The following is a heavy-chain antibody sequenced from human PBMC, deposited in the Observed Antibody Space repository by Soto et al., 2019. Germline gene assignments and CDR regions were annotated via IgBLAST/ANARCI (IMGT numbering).Heavy chain of an antibody. J-gene: IGHJ3*02. Sequence: EVQREESGGGLVQPGGSLRLSCAASGFTISNYWMTWVRQAPGKGLEWVANIKQDGSDKYYVDSVKGRFTISRDNAKNSLYLQMNSLRAEDTAVYYCARPLGWRDAFDMWGQGTLVTVSS. V-gene: IGHV3-7*01. D-gene: IGHD6-19*01. CDR3: ARPLGWRDAFDM. CDR1: GFTISNYW. CDR2: IKQDGSDK.